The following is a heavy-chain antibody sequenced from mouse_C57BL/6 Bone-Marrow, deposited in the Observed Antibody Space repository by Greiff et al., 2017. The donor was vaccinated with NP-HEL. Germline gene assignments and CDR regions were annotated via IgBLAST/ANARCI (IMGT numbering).Heavy chain of an antibody. Sequence: VQLQESGAELVKPGASVKLSCKASGYTFTEYTIHWVKQRSGQGLEWIGWFYPGSGSIKYNEKFKDKATLTADKSSSTVYMELSRLTSEDSAVYFCARREDYYGNYLGAMDYWGQGTSVTVSS. J-gene: IGHJ4*01. CDR2: FYPGSGSI. CDR3: ARREDYYGNYLGAMDY. D-gene: IGHD2-1*01. CDR1: GYTFTEYT. V-gene: IGHV1-62-2*01.